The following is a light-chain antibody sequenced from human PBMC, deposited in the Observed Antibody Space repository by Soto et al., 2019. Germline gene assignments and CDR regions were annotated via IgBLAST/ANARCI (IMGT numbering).Light chain of an antibody. CDR1: QTINTY. J-gene: IGKJ3*01. Sequence: DIQMTQSPSSLSASVGDRVTITCRASQTINTYLNWYQQKPGKAPKLLIFAASSLQSGVPSRFSGSGSRIDFSLTISSLQPEDFATYYCQQSSTAPFTFGPGTTVDIK. CDR2: AAS. CDR3: QQSSTAPFT. V-gene: IGKV1-39*01.